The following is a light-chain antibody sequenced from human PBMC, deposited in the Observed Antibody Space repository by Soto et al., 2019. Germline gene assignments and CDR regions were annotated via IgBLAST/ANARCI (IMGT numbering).Light chain of an antibody. CDR2: LGS. Sequence: DIVMTQSPLSLPVTPGEPASISCRSSQSLLHSNGYNYLDWYLQKPGQSPQLLIYLGSNRASGVLDRFSGSGSGTDFTLQISRVEAEDVGVYYCMQALQTPPFTFGPGTKVDIK. V-gene: IGKV2-28*01. CDR1: QSLLHSNGYNY. J-gene: IGKJ3*01. CDR3: MQALQTPPFT.